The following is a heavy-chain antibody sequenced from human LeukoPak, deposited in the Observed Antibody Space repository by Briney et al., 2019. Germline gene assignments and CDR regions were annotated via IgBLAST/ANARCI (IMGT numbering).Heavy chain of an antibody. D-gene: IGHD2-2*02. Sequence: ASVKVSCKAPGYTFTSYDINWVRQATGQGLEWMGWMNPNSGNTGYAQKFQGRVTMTRNTSISTAYMELSSLRSEDTAVYYCARGGRVVPAAIYRFDPWGQGTLVTVSS. CDR2: MNPNSGNT. J-gene: IGHJ5*02. V-gene: IGHV1-8*01. CDR3: ARGGRVVPAAIYRFDP. CDR1: GYTFTSYD.